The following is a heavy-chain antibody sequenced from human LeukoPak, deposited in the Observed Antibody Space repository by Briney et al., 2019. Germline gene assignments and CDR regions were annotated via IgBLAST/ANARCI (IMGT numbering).Heavy chain of an antibody. J-gene: IGHJ5*02. CDR1: GYSFTSYW. D-gene: IGHD2-2*01. CDR2: IYPGDSDT. Sequence: GKSLKISCKGSGYSFTSYWIGWVRQMPGKGLEWMGIIYPGDSDTRYSPSFQGQVTISADKSISTAYLQWSSLKASDTAMYYCARQMERGYCSSTSCPHWFDPWGQGTLVTVSS. CDR3: ARQMERGYCSSTSCPHWFDP. V-gene: IGHV5-51*01.